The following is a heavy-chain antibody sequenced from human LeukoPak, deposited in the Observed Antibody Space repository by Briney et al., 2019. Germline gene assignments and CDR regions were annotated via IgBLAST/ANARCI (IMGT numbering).Heavy chain of an antibody. CDR1: GFTFSSYS. CDR2: ISSSSSYI. CDR3: ARDLTYCSGGSCMTHDY. V-gene: IGHV3-21*01. J-gene: IGHJ4*02. Sequence: GGSLRLSCAASGFTFSSYSMNWVRQAPGKGLEWVSSISSSSSYIYYADSVKGRFTISRDDAKNSLYLQMNSLRAEDTAVYYCARDLTYCSGGSCMTHDYWGQGTLVTVSS. D-gene: IGHD2-15*01.